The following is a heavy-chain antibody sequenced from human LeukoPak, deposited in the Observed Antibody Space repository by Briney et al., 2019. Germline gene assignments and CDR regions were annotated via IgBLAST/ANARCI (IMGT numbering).Heavy chain of an antibody. CDR3: ARGLFDRSGYYFGN. D-gene: IGHD6-13*01. V-gene: IGHV4-4*07. J-gene: IGHJ4*02. CDR2: IYTSGST. CDR1: GDSITGYY. Sequence: SETLTPTRNVSGDSITGYYWSWMRQPAGKGLEWIGRIYTSGSTNYNPSLKSRVTMSVDTSKNQFSLKLSSVTAADTAVYYCARGLFDRSGYYFGNWGQRTLVTVSS.